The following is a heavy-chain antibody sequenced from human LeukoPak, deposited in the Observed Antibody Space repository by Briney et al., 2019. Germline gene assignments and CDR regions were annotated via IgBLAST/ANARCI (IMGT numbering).Heavy chain of an antibody. CDR1: GFTFDDYA. J-gene: IGHJ6*02. CDR2: ISWNSGSI. Sequence: PGGSLRLSCAASGFTFDDYAMHWVRQAPGKGLEWDSGISWNSGSIGYADSVKGRFTISRDNAKNSLYLQMNSLRAEDTALYYCAKDIELSSGFGYYYYGMGVWGQGTTVTVSS. D-gene: IGHD6-19*01. V-gene: IGHV3-9*01. CDR3: AKDIELSSGFGYYYYGMGV.